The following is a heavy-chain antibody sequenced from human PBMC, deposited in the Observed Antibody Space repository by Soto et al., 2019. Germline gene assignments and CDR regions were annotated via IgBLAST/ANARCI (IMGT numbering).Heavy chain of an antibody. J-gene: IGHJ3*02. V-gene: IGHV4-4*02. D-gene: IGHD3-3*01. CDR2: IYHSGST. CDR1: GGSISSSNW. Sequence: QVQLQESGPGLVKPSGTLSLTCAVSGGSISSSNWWSWVRQPPGKGLEWIGEIYHSGSTNYNPSLKRRVTISVDKSKNQFSLTLSSVTAADTAVYYCARTSRLRFLEWLSTDAFDIWGQGTMVTVSS. CDR3: ARTSRLRFLEWLSTDAFDI.